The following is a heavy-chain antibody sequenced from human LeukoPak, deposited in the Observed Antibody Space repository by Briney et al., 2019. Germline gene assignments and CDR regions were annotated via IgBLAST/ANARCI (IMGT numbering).Heavy chain of an antibody. V-gene: IGHV4-30-2*01. CDR2: IYHSWNN. Sequence: SQTLSLTCAVSGGSISSGGYSGSWIRQPPGKGLEWIGYIYHSWNNYYNPSLKSRVTISVNRSKNLFSLKLSPCAAADTAVYYCARGDYYDSGGHRFEPWGDGTLVTVSS. J-gene: IGHJ5*02. CDR1: GGSISSGGYS. D-gene: IGHD3-22*01. CDR3: ARGDYYDSGGHRFEP.